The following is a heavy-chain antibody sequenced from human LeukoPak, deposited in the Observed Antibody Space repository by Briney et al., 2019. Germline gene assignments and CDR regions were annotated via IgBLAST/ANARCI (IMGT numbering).Heavy chain of an antibody. CDR3: ARVFCSGGSCSVFDI. V-gene: IGHV3-11*01. D-gene: IGHD2-15*01. J-gene: IGHJ3*02. CDR2: ISSSGSTI. Sequence: GGSLRLSCAASGFTFSDYYISWIRQAPGKGLEWLSYISSSGSTIYYADPVKGRFTISRDNARNSLYLQMNSLRAEDTAVYYCARVFCSGGSCSVFDIWGQGTMVTVSS. CDR1: GFTFSDYY.